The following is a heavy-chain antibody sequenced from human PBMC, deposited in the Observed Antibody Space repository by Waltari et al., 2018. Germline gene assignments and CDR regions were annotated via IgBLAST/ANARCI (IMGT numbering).Heavy chain of an antibody. CDR3: ARALSYYGMDV. J-gene: IGHJ6*02. Sequence: EVQLVESGGGLVQPGGSLRRSCAASGFTFSSYEMHWVRHATGKGLEWVSAIGTAGDTYYPGSVKGRFTISRENAKNSLYLQMNSLRAGDTAVYYCARALSYYGMDVWGQGTTVTVSS. V-gene: IGHV3-13*01. CDR1: GFTFSSYE. CDR2: IGTAGDT.